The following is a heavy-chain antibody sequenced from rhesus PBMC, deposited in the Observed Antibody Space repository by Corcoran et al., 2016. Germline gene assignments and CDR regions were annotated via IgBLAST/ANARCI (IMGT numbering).Heavy chain of an antibody. D-gene: IGHD5-12*01. CDR2: IPYTGTT. Sequence: QVQLQESGPGLVKPSETPSLTCAVSGGSISSSYDYWTWIRPAPGKGLGWIGYIPYTGTTPYTPARKSRVTISRDTSKTQFSLKLRSVTAADTAVYYCARDDTEYFDYWGQGVLVTVSS. CDR3: ARDDTEYFDY. CDR1: GGSISSSYDY. J-gene: IGHJ4*01. V-gene: IGHV4-122*02.